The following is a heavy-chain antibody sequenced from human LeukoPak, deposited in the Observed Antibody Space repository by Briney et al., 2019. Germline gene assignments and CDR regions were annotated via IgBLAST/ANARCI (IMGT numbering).Heavy chain of an antibody. V-gene: IGHV4-38-2*02. CDR2: IYHSGST. D-gene: IGHD6-19*01. Sequence: SETLSLTCTVSGYSITSCYYWGWLQPPPQKVLELIWIIYHSGSTYYTPSLKSRVTISADTSKNLFSLQLSTVSAAATAVDECYRDRRGAVAGFDYWGRGNVVTVSS. CDR1: GYSITSCYY. J-gene: IGHJ4*02. CDR3: YRDRRGAVAGFDY.